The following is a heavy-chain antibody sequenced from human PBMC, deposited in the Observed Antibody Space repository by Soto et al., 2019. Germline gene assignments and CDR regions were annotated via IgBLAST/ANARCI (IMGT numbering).Heavy chain of an antibody. CDR3: AGGVIVKFPYYFDY. V-gene: IGHV4-31*03. Sequence: SETLSLTCTVSGGSISSGGYYWSWIRQHPGKGLEWIGYIYYSGSTYYKPSLKNRDTKSVNTSKNQFSLKLSTVTAADKAVYNCAGGVIVKFPYYFDYWGQGTLVTVSS. CDR2: IYYSGST. CDR1: GGSISSGGYY. D-gene: IGHD3-16*02. J-gene: IGHJ4*02.